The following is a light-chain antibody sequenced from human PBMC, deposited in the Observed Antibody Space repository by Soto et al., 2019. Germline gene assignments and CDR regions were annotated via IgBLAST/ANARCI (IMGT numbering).Light chain of an antibody. J-gene: IGLJ1*01. CDR2: ENN. CDR3: QSYDSSLSGYV. V-gene: IGLV1-40*01. Sequence: QSVLTQPPSVSEAPGQMVTISCTGSSSNIGAGYEAHWYQQVPGTAPKLLIYENNNRPSGVPDRFSGSKSGTSASLAITGLQAEDEAEYYCQSYDSSLSGYVFGPGTKLTVL. CDR1: SSNIGAGYE.